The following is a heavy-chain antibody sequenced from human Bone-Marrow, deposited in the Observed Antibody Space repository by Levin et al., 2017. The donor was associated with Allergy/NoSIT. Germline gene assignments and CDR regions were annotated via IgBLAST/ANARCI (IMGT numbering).Heavy chain of an antibody. CDR3: ARDRSGVMWDLPPGAFDI. CDR2: INAGNGNT. J-gene: IGHJ3*02. V-gene: IGHV1-3*01. D-gene: IGHD1-26*01. Sequence: GESLKISCKASGYTFTSYAMHWVRQAPGQRLEWMGWINAGNGNTKYSQQFQGRVTITRGTSASTAYMELSSLRSEDTAVYYCARDRSGVMWDLPPGAFDIWGQGTMVTVSS. CDR1: GYTFTSYA.